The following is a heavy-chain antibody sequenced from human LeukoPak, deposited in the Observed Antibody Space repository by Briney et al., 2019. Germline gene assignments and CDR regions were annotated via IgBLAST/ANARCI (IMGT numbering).Heavy chain of an antibody. D-gene: IGHD3-10*01. CDR1: GYSFTSYG. CDR2: TSACNGNT. V-gene: IGHV1-18*01. J-gene: IGHJ4*02. Sequence: ASVKVSCKASGYSFTSYGISWVRQAPGQGLEWMGWTSACNGNTNYAQKLQGRVTMTRDMSTSTVYMELSSLRSEDTAVYYCARDTYYSQDYFDYWGQGTLVTVSP. CDR3: ARDTYYSQDYFDY.